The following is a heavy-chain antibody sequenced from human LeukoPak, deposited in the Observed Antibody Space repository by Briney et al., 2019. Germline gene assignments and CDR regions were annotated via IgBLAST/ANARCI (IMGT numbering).Heavy chain of an antibody. J-gene: IGHJ6*02. Sequence: GRSLRLSCAASGFTFSSHAMSWVRQAPGEGLEWVAVISYDGSNKYYADSVKGRLTISRDNSKNTLYLQMNSLRAEDTAVYYCAKQKGKREIAAAGTCGMDVWGQGTTVTVSS. CDR3: AKQKGKREIAAAGTCGMDV. CDR2: ISYDGSNK. D-gene: IGHD6-13*01. CDR1: GFTFSSHA. V-gene: IGHV3-30*18.